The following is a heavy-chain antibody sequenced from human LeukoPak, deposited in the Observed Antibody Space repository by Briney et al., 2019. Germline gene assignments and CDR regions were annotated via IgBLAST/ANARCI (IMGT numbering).Heavy chain of an antibody. Sequence: PGGSLRLSCAASGFTFSSYCMNWVRQAPGKGLVWVSGIKSGGSSTSIADSAKGRFTISRDNAKNTVYLQMNSLRAEDTAVYYSVRDKRSYNVDYWGQGTLVTVSS. D-gene: IGHD1-26*01. CDR3: VRDKRSYNVDY. CDR1: GFTFSSYC. J-gene: IGHJ4*02. CDR2: IKSGGSST. V-gene: IGHV3-74*01.